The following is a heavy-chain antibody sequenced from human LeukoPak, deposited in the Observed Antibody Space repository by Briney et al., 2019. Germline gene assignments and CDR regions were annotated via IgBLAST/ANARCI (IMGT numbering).Heavy chain of an antibody. Sequence: GGSLRLSCAASGFPFSTYAMNWVRQAPGKGLEWVSYISSSSSTIYYADSVKGRFTISRDNAKNSLYLQMNSLRAEDTAVYYCARGAYYYEDWGQGTLVTVSS. CDR3: ARGAYYYED. J-gene: IGHJ4*02. CDR2: ISSSSSTI. V-gene: IGHV3-48*01. CDR1: GFPFSTYA. D-gene: IGHD3-22*01.